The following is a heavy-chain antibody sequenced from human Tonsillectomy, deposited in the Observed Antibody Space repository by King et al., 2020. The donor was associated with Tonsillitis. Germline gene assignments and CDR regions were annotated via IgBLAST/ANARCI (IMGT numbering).Heavy chain of an antibody. Sequence: QLQESGPGLVKPSETLSLTCTVSGGSISSYYWSWIRQPPGKGLEWIGYIYYSGSTNYNPSLKSRVTISVDTSKNQLSLKLSSVTAADTAVYYCARDLVEFRNSWSGWFDPWGQGTLVTVSS. CDR2: IYYSGST. CDR3: ARDLVEFRNSWSGWFDP. CDR1: GGSISSYY. J-gene: IGHJ5*02. V-gene: IGHV4-59*01. D-gene: IGHD3-16*01.